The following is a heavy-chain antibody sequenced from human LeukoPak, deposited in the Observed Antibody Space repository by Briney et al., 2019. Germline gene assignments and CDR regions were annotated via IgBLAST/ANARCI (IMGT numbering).Heavy chain of an antibody. V-gene: IGHV1-18*01. CDR1: GYTFTSYG. Sequence: ASVKVSCKASGYTFTSYGINWVRQAPGQGLEWMGWISTYNGDTNYAQKLQGRVTITADKSTSTAYMELSSLRSEDTAVYYCASENGGKHYWGQGTLVTVSS. D-gene: IGHD4-23*01. J-gene: IGHJ4*02. CDR2: ISTYNGDT. CDR3: ASENGGKHY.